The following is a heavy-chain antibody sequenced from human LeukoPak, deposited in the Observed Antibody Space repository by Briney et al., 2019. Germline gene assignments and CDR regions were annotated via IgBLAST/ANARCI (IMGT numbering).Heavy chain of an antibody. D-gene: IGHD3-9*01. V-gene: IGHV1-46*01. J-gene: IGHJ5*02. CDR2: INPSGGST. CDR3: ARGPDRLLRYFGWFDP. Sequence: GASVKVSCKASGYTFTNYYMHWVRQAPGQGLEWMGIINPSGGSTSYAQKFQGRVTMTRDTSTSTAYMDLSSLRSEDTAVYYCARGPDRLLRYFGWFDPWGQGTLVTVSS. CDR1: GYTFTNYY.